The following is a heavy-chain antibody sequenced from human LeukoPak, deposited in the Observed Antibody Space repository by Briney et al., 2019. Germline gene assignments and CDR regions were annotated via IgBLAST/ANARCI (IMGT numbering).Heavy chain of an antibody. D-gene: IGHD3-22*01. Sequence: SETLSLTCTVSGASISSHYWTWIRQPPGKGLEWIGYIYYSGSTNYNPSLKRRVTISVDTSKNQFSLKLSSVTAADTAVYYCARVVYYDSSGYFHNWFDPWGQGTLVTVSS. CDR2: IYYSGST. CDR3: ARVVYYDSSGYFHNWFDP. CDR1: GASISSHY. V-gene: IGHV4-59*11. J-gene: IGHJ5*02.